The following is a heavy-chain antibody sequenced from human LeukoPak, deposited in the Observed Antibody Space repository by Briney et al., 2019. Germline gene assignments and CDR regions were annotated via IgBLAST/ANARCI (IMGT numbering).Heavy chain of an antibody. Sequence: PSKTLSLTCAVYGGSFSGYYWSWIRQPPGKGLEWIGEINHSGSTNYNPSLKSRVTVSVDTSKNQFSLKLTSVTAADTAVYYCARARGTVAIDYWGQGTLVTVSS. V-gene: IGHV4-34*01. D-gene: IGHD5-12*01. CDR1: GGSFSGYY. CDR2: INHSGST. CDR3: ARARGTVAIDY. J-gene: IGHJ4*02.